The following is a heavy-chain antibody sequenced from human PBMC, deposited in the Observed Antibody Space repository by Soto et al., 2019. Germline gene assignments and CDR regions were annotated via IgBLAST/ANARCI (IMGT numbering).Heavy chain of an antibody. CDR3: ARGPPVRAMPALTYFDY. D-gene: IGHD3-10*02. Sequence: GESRKISCAGSGYSFTIYWIAWVRQMPGKGLEWMGIIYPGDSDTRYSPSFQGQVTISADKSISTAYLQWSSLKASDTAMYYCARGPPVRAMPALTYFDYWGPGALVAVSS. CDR2: IYPGDSDT. V-gene: IGHV5-51*01. J-gene: IGHJ4*02. CDR1: GYSFTIYW.